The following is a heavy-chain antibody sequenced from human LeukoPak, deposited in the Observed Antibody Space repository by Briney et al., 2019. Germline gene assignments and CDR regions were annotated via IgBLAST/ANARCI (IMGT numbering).Heavy chain of an antibody. CDR1: GFTFSSYA. CDR2: ISGSGDHT. V-gene: IGHV3-23*01. Sequence: QSGGSLRLSCAASGFTFSSYAMSWVRQAPGRGLEWVSAISGSGDHTYNADSVKGRFTISRDNSKNTLYMQMNSLRAEDTAVYYCAKGTETVTIIYYYYYMDVWGKGTTVTVSS. D-gene: IGHD4-17*01. CDR3: AKGTETVTIIYYYYYMDV. J-gene: IGHJ6*03.